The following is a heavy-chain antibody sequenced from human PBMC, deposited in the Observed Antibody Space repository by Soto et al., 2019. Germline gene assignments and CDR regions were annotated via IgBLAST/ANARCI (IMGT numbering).Heavy chain of an antibody. CDR2: ISYDGSNT. Sequence: GGSLRLSCAASGSPFSTYGMHWVRQAPGKGLEWVALISYDGSNTYYADSVKGRFTISRDNSKNTLNLQMNSLSAEDTAVYYCAKSKITIFGIGVWGQGTPVTVSS. CDR3: AKSKITIFGIGV. J-gene: IGHJ4*02. D-gene: IGHD3-3*01. V-gene: IGHV3-30*18. CDR1: GSPFSTYG.